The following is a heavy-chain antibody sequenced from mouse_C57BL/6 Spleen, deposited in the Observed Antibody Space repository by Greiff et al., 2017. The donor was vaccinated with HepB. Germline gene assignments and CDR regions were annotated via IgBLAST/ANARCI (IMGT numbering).Heavy chain of an antibody. CDR1: GYTFTSYW. CDR3: ARGLYDGYLAWFAY. Sequence: VQLQQPGAELVRPGSSVKLSCKASGYTFTSYWMHWVKQRPIQGLEWIGNIDPSDSETHYNQKFKDKATLTVDKSSSTAYMQLSSLTSEDSAVYYCARGLYDGYLAWFAYWGQGTLVTVSA. D-gene: IGHD2-3*01. J-gene: IGHJ3*01. V-gene: IGHV1-52*01. CDR2: IDPSDSET.